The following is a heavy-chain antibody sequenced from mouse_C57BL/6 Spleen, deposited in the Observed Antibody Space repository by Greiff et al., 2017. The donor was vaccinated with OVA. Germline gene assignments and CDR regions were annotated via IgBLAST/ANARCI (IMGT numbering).Heavy chain of an antibody. J-gene: IGHJ4*01. CDR1: GYTFTGYW. CDR2: ILPGGGST. Sequence: QVQLQQSGAELMKPGASVKLSCKATGYTFTGYWIEWVKQRPGHGLEWIGEILPGGGSTNYNEKFKGKATFTADTSSNTAYMQLSSLTTEDSAIYYCARSGDSDYAMDYWGQGTSVTVSS. D-gene: IGHD3-1*01. CDR3: ARSGDSDYAMDY. V-gene: IGHV1-9*01.